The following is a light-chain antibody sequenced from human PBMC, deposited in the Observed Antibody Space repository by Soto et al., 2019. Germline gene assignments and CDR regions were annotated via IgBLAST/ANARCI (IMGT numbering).Light chain of an antibody. Sequence: DVQMTQSPSTLSASIGDRVTITCRASQSINRGLAWYQQKPGKAPKLLMYDVSSLESGVPSRFSGSGSGTEFTLTISSLQPDDFATYHCQQYQTYSTFGQGTKVEIK. CDR2: DVS. CDR1: QSINRG. J-gene: IGKJ1*01. CDR3: QQYQTYST. V-gene: IGKV1-5*01.